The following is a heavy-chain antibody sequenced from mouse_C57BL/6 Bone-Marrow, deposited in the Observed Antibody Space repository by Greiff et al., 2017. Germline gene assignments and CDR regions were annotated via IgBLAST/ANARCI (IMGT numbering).Heavy chain of an antibody. CDR3: GKGGPFDY. CDR1: GYTFTDHI. CDR2: IYRVSGEN. J-gene: IGHJ2*02. Sequence: QVQLKQSGAELASPGASVTLSCKASGYTFTDHIMNWGKKRPGQGLEWIGRIYRVSGENNYNQKVMGKATFPVARDTSTVYRVLNSLTSEDPAVYYFGKGGPFDYWGQGTSLTVSS. V-gene: IGHV1-11*01.